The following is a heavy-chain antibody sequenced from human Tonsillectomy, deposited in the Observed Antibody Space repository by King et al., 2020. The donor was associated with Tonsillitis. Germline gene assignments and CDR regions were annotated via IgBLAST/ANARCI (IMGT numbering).Heavy chain of an antibody. CDR1: GFTFSSYS. D-gene: IGHD3-22*01. J-gene: IGHJ4*02. CDR3: ARSYDSSGYFTTSSDY. Sequence: VQLVESGGGLVQPGGSLRLSCAASGFTFSSYSMNWVRQAPGKGLEWVSYISSSSSTIYYADSVKGRFTISRDKAKNSLYLQMNSLRAEDTAVYYCARSYDSSGYFTTSSDYWGQGTLVTVSS. CDR2: ISSSSSTI. V-gene: IGHV3-48*01.